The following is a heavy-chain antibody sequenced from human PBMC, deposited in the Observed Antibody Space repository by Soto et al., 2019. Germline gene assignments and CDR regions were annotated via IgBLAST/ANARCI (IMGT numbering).Heavy chain of an antibody. J-gene: IGHJ6*03. Sequence: SGPTLVNPTQILTLTCTFSGFSLSTSGVGVGWVRQPPGKALEWLALIYWDDDKRYSPSLKSRLTITKDTSKNQVVLTMTNMDPVDTATYYCSHTGASIAARPWYYYYYMDVWGKGTTVTVSS. CDR3: SHTGASIAARPWYYYYYMDV. CDR1: GFSLSTSGVG. D-gene: IGHD6-6*01. V-gene: IGHV2-5*02. CDR2: IYWDDDK.